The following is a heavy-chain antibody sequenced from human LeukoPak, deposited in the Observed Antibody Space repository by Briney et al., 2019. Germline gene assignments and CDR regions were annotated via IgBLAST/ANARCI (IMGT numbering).Heavy chain of an antibody. CDR2: INWNGGST. Sequence: GGSLRLSCAASGFTFDDYGMSWVRQAPGKGLEWVSGINWNGGSTGYADSVKGRFTISRDNAKNSLYLQMNSLRAEDTALYYCARIRGAGSGSPIDYWGQGTLVTVSS. CDR3: ARIRGAGSGSPIDY. V-gene: IGHV3-20*04. D-gene: IGHD3-22*01. J-gene: IGHJ4*02. CDR1: GFTFDDYG.